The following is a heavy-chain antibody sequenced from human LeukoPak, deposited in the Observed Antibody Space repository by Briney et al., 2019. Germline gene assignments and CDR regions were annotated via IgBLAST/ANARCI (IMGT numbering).Heavy chain of an antibody. D-gene: IGHD6-6*01. Sequence: GGSLRLSCAASGFTFSSYAMHWVRQAPGKGLEWVAVISYDGSNKYYADSVKGRFTISRDNSKNTLYLQMNSLRAEGTAVYYCARRPIAARAFDYWGQGTLVTVSS. J-gene: IGHJ4*02. CDR3: ARRPIAARAFDY. CDR2: ISYDGSNK. CDR1: GFTFSSYA. V-gene: IGHV3-30-3*01.